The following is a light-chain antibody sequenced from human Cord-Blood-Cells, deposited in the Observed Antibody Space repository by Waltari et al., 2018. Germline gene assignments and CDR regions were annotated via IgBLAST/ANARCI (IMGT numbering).Light chain of an antibody. J-gene: IGLJ1*01. CDR2: RNN. CDR3: AAWDDSLNGPV. CDR1: SSNIGSNT. V-gene: IGLV1-44*01. Sequence: QSVLTQPPSASGTPGQRVTISCSGSSSNIGSNTVNWYQQLPGTAPKLLIYRNNPRPSGVPARFSGSKSGTSASLAISGLQAEDEADYYCAAWDDSLNGPVFGTGTKVTVL.